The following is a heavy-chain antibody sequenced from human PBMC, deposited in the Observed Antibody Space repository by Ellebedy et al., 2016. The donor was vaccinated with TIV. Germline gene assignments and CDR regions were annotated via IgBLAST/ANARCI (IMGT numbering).Heavy chain of an antibody. J-gene: IGHJ4*02. Sequence: PGESLKISCAASGFTFANYAMTWVRQVPGKGLEWFSSIRGRDGRTSYTDSAKGRFTISRDRSKNTLYLQLNSLRAEDTAIYYCAKTVGGTNIILDYWGLGTQVIVSS. CDR2: IRGRDGRT. V-gene: IGHV3-23*01. D-gene: IGHD4-23*01. CDR3: AKTVGGTNIILDY. CDR1: GFTFANYA.